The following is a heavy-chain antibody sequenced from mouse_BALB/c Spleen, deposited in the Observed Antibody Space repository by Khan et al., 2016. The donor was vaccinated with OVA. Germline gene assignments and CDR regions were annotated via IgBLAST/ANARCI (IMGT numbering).Heavy chain of an antibody. D-gene: IGHD2-14*01. V-gene: IGHV1-4*01. J-gene: IGHJ3*01. CDR1: GYTFTSYT. CDR3: VRDGAYHRNDGWFAY. CDR2: INPSNGYT. Sequence: QVQLKQSGAELARPGASVKMSCKASGYTFTSYTIHWIKKRPGPGLEWIGYINPSNGYTNYNQKFKDKATLTTDKSYTTAYLQLSSLTSDDSAVYDCVRDGAYHRNDGWFAYWGQGTLVTVSA.